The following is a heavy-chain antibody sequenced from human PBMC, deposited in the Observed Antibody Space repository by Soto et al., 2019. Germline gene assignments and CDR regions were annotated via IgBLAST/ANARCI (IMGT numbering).Heavy chain of an antibody. J-gene: IGHJ5*02. Sequence: SETLSLTCTVSGGSISSGDYYWSWIRQPPGKGLEWIGYIYYSGSTYYNPSLKSRVTISVDTSKNQFSLKLSSVTAADTAVHYCDRVLPENWFHPRGQGTLVTVSS. V-gene: IGHV4-30-4*01. CDR1: GGSISSGDYY. CDR2: IYYSGST. D-gene: IGHD3-10*01. CDR3: DRVLPENWFHP.